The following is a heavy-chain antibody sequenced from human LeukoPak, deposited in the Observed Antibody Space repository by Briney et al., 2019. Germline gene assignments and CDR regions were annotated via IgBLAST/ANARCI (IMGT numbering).Heavy chain of an antibody. V-gene: IGHV1-2*06. CDR1: GYTFTGYY. D-gene: IGHD3-22*01. Sequence: ASVKVSCKASGYTFTGYYMHWVRQAPGQGLEWMGRINPNNGDTKYAQKFQGRVTMTRDTSINTAYMELSSLGSDDTAVYYCARSFYDTSGYYLDSWGQGTLVAVSS. CDR2: INPNNGDT. J-gene: IGHJ4*02. CDR3: ARSFYDTSGYYLDS.